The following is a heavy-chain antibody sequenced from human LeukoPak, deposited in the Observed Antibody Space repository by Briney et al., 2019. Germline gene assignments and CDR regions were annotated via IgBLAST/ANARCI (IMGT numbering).Heavy chain of an antibody. Sequence: SETLSLTCSVSGGSISSSSYYWGWIRQPPGKKQEWIGNIYYSGSTYYNPSLKSRVTISVDTSKNQLSLRLSSVTAADTAVYYCASVYDSSGYYPFWGQGTLVTVSS. V-gene: IGHV4-39*01. D-gene: IGHD3-22*01. J-gene: IGHJ4*02. CDR2: IYYSGST. CDR3: ASVYDSSGYYPF. CDR1: GGSISSSSYY.